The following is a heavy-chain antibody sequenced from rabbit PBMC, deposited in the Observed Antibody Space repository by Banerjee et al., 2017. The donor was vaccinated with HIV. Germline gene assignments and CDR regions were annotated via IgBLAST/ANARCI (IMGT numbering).Heavy chain of an antibody. CDR3: ARADSSDWPFGL. J-gene: IGHJ6*01. V-gene: IGHV1S45*01. CDR1: GFSFSSSYW. D-gene: IGHD8-1*01. Sequence: QEQLVESGGGLVQPEGSLTLTCTASGFSFSSSYWICWVRQAPGKGLEWIACIDGGSSGRTHYASWAKGRFTISKTSSTTVTLQMTSLTAADTATYFCARADSSDWPFGLWGQGTLVTVS. CDR2: IDGGSSGRT.